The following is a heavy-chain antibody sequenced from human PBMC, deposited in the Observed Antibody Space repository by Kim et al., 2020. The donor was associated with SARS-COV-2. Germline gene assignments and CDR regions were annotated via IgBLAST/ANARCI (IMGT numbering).Heavy chain of an antibody. J-gene: IGHJ5*02. V-gene: IGHV4-59*01. CDR2: IYYSGST. CDR1: GGSISSYY. CDR3: ARVDIPYRKSSGYRWFDP. D-gene: IGHD3-22*01. Sequence: SETLSLTCTVSGGSISSYYWSWIRQPPGKGLEWIGYIYYSGSTNYNPSLKSRVTISVDTSKNQFSLKLSSVTAADTAVYYCARVDIPYRKSSGYRWFDPWGQGTLVTVSS.